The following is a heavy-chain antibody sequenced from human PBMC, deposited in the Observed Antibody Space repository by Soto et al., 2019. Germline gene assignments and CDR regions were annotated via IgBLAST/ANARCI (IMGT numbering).Heavy chain of an antibody. CDR1: GFSLSSSGVG. J-gene: IGHJ4*02. CDR2: ISWDDNK. CDR3: ADESAGLYGFDY. Sequence: QITLKESGPTLVKPTQTLTLTCTFSGFSLSSSGVGMPWIRQPPGRALEWLALISWDDNKRYRPSLKSRLTITKDTANTQVVLTMTNMDPVDTATYYCADESAGLYGFDYWGRGTMVTVSS. D-gene: IGHD3-16*01. V-gene: IGHV2-5*02.